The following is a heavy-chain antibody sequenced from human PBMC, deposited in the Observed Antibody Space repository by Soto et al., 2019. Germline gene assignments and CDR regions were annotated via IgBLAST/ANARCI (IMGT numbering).Heavy chain of an antibody. V-gene: IGHV3-48*03. CDR2: ISSIGVAT. CDR3: AREGRVGGIDY. D-gene: IGHD6-19*01. J-gene: IGHJ4*02. Sequence: ESVGGLVQPGGSLRLSCAASGFTFSIHEMNWVRQAPGKGLEWVSYISSIGVATYYADSVKGRFTISRDNAKNSLYLQMNSLRAEDTAVYYCAREGRVGGIDYWGQGTPVTVSS. CDR1: GFTFSIHE.